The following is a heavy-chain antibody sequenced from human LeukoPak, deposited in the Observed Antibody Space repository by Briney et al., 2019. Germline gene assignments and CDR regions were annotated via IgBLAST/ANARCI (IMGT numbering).Heavy chain of an antibody. Sequence: PGGSLRLSCAASGFTFDDYAMHWVRQAPGKGLEGVSGISWNSGSIGYADSVKGRFTISRDNAKNSLYLQMNSLRAEDTALYYCAKDRHWGQGTLVTVSS. CDR2: ISWNSGSI. CDR3: AKDRH. J-gene: IGHJ4*02. V-gene: IGHV3-9*01. CDR1: GFTFDDYA.